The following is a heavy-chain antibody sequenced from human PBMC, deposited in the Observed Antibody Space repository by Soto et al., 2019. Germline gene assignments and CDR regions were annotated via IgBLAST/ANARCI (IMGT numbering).Heavy chain of an antibody. D-gene: IGHD4-17*01. CDR2: IYYSGST. J-gene: IGHJ6*02. V-gene: IGHV4-59*01. Sequence: ASETLSLTCTVSGGSISSYYWSWIRQPPGKGLEWIGYIYYSGSTNYNPSLKSRVTISVDTSKNQFSLKLSSVTAADTAVYYCARAYGDYDDYYYYGMDVWGQGTTVTVSS. CDR3: ARAYGDYDDYYYYGMDV. CDR1: GGSISSYY.